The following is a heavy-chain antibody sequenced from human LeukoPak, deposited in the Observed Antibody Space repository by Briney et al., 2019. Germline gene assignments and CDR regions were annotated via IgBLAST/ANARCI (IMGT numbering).Heavy chain of an antibody. D-gene: IGHD3-22*01. Sequence: PSQTLSLTCTVSGGSISSGSYYWSWIRQPAGKGLEWIGRIYTSGSTNYNPSLKSRVTMSVDTSKNQFSLKLSSVTAADTAVYYCARDSRYDISGYRTYYFDYWGQGTLVTVSS. CDR2: IYTSGST. J-gene: IGHJ4*02. CDR3: ARDSRYDISGYRTYYFDY. V-gene: IGHV4-61*02. CDR1: GGSISSGSYY.